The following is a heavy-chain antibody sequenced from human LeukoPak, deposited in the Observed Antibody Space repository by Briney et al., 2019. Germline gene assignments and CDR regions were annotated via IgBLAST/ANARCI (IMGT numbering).Heavy chain of an antibody. CDR1: GGSISSSSYY. D-gene: IGHD5-18*01. CDR3: ASNGYSYGYNYYYMDV. Sequence: KPSETLSLTCTVSGGSISSSSYYWGWIRQPPGKGLEWIGSIYYSGSTYYNPSLKSRVTISVDTSKNQFSLKLSSVTAADTAVYYCASNGYSYGYNYYYMDVWGKGTTVTVSS. V-gene: IGHV4-39*07. J-gene: IGHJ6*03. CDR2: IYYSGST.